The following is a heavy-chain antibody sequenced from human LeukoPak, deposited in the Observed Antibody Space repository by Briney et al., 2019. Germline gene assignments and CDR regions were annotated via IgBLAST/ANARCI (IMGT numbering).Heavy chain of an antibody. V-gene: IGHV3-33*01. D-gene: IGHD2-21*02. Sequence: GGSLRLSCAASGFTFSSYGMHWVRQAPGKGLEWVAVIWYDGSSKYYADSVKGRFTISRDNSKNTLYLQMNSLRAEDTAVYYCARGNPYCGGDCYRGFDYWGQGTLVTVSS. CDR3: ARGNPYCGGDCYRGFDY. CDR1: GFTFSSYG. J-gene: IGHJ4*02. CDR2: IWYDGSSK.